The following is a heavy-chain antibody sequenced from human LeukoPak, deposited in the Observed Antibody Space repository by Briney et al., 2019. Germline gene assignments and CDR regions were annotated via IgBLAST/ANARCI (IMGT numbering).Heavy chain of an antibody. D-gene: IGHD2-15*01. CDR2: IYYSGTT. CDR3: ASSTIVVVDY. Sequence: SETLSLTCTVSGGSISSSSHYWGWIRQPPGKGLEWIGSIYYSGTTAYNPSLKSRVTISVDTSKIQFSLKLSSVTAADTAVYYCASSTIVVVDYWGQGTLVTVSS. CDR1: GGSISSSSHY. J-gene: IGHJ4*02. V-gene: IGHV4-39*07.